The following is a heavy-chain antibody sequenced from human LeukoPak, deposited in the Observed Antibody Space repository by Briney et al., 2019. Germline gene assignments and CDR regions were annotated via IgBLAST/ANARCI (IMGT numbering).Heavy chain of an antibody. CDR3: AKDKGWGYSAYDYYGMDV. J-gene: IGHJ6*02. Sequence: GGSLRLSCAASGFTFSSSAMSWVRQVPGKGLEWVSGISASGGSTYYADSVKGRFTISRDNSKNTLCLQMNSLRAEDTAVYYCAKDKGWGYSAYDYYGMDVWGQGTTVTVSS. CDR2: ISASGGST. CDR1: GFTFSSSA. V-gene: IGHV3-23*01. D-gene: IGHD1-26*01.